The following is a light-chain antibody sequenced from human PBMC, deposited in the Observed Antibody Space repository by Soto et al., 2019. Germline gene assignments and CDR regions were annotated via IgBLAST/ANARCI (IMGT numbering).Light chain of an antibody. J-gene: IGKJ1*01. CDR3: QQYNDWPPWT. V-gene: IGKV3-15*01. CDR1: QSVSNN. Sequence: EILMTQSPATLSVSPGVRATLSCRASQSVSNNLAWYQQRPGQAPRLLIYGASTRATGIPARFSGSGSGTEFTLTISSLQSEDFAVYYCQQYNDWPPWTFGQGTKVDIK. CDR2: GAS.